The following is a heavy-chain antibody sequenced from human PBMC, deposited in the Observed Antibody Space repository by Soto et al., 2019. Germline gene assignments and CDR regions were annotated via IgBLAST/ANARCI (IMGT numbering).Heavy chain of an antibody. V-gene: IGHV3-48*01. D-gene: IGHD2-21*01. J-gene: IGHJ4*02. CDR1: GFTFSNYA. CDR2: ISSDGGTI. CDR3: ARGPISNDHYFDY. Sequence: GGSLRLSCAASGFTFSNYAMNWVRQAPGKELEWISYISSDGGTIYYADSVRGRFTISRDNAKNSLYLQMHSLGAEDTALYYCARGPISNDHYFDYWGQGALVTVSS.